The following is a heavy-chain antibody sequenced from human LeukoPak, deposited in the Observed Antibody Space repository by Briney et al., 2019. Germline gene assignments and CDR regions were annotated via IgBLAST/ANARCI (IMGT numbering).Heavy chain of an antibody. Sequence: GGSLRLSCAASGVSVSHDYMSWVRQAPGKGLERVSVIYSRGTTYYADSVKGRFTISRDNSKDVLYLQMNSLRAEDTALYYCARDYNRSISAFAVWGQGTMVTVAS. D-gene: IGHD3-10*01. J-gene: IGHJ3*01. CDR1: GVSVSHDY. CDR3: ARDYNRSISAFAV. V-gene: IGHV3-53*01. CDR2: IYSRGTT.